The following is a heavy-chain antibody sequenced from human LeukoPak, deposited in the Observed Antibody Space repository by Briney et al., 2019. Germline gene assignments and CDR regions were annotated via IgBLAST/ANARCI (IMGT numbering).Heavy chain of an antibody. CDR3: ARQDDYVWGGYRSRRGMDV. J-gene: IGHJ6*02. V-gene: IGHV5-51*01. D-gene: IGHD3-16*02. CDR1: GYSFTSYW. CDR2: IYPGDSDT. Sequence: GESLKISCKGSGYSFTSYWIGWVRQMPGKGLEWMGIIYPGDSDTRYNPSFQGQVTISADKSISTAYLQWSSLKASDTAMYYRARQDDYVWGGYRSRRGMDVWGQGTTVTVSS.